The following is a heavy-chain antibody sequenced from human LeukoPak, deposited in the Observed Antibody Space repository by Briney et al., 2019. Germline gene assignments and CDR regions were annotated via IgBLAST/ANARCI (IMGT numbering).Heavy chain of an antibody. CDR3: ARETRWLQLPDWFDP. Sequence: PGGSLRLSCAASGFTFSDYYMSWIRQAPGKGLEWVSYISSSGSTIYYADSVKGRFTISRDNAKNSLHLQMNSLRAEDTAVYYCARETRWLQLPDWFDPWGQGTLVTVSS. J-gene: IGHJ5*02. CDR2: ISSSGSTI. CDR1: GFTFSDYY. D-gene: IGHD5-24*01. V-gene: IGHV3-11*04.